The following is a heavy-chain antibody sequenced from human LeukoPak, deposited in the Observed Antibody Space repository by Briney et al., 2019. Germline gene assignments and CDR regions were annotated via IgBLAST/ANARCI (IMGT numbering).Heavy chain of an antibody. D-gene: IGHD1/OR15-1a*01. CDR2: IKSKTDGETT. CDR3: TTDLGTYYQVSQRLIPIDY. V-gene: IGHV3-15*01. Sequence: GGSLRLSCVDSGFTFTNAWMSWVRQAPGQGLEWIGRIKSKTDGETTNYAEPVRGRFTISRDDSKSAVYLQMNSLKIEDKAVYYCTTDLGTYYQVSQRLIPIDYWGQGTLVTVSS. J-gene: IGHJ4*02. CDR1: GFTFTNAW.